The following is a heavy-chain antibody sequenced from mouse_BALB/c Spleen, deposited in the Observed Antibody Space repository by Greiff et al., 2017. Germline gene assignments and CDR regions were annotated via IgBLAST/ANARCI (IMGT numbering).Heavy chain of an antibody. J-gene: IGHJ4*01. CDR3: ASYGSRDDYAMDY. V-gene: IGHV14-3*02. CDR2: IDPANGNT. CDR1: GFNIKDTY. Sequence: EVQLQESGAELVKPGASVKLSCTASGFNIKDTYMHWVKQRPEQGLEWIGRIDPANGNTKYDPKFQGKATITADTSSNTAYLQLSSLTSEDTAVYYCASYGSRDDYAMDYWGQGTSVTVSS. D-gene: IGHD1-1*01.